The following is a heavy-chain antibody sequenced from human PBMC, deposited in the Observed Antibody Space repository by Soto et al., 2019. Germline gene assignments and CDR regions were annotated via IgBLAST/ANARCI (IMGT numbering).Heavy chain of an antibody. V-gene: IGHV1-69*02. CDR1: GGTFSSYT. Sequence: QVQLVQSGAEVKKPGSSVKVSCKASGGTFSSYTISWVRQAPGQGLEWMGRIIPILGIANYAQKFQGRVTITADKSPSTAYRELSGLRSEDPAGYYCAGGAGRYSSSSYWGQGTLVTVSS. CDR2: IIPILGIA. D-gene: IGHD6-6*01. CDR3: AGGAGRYSSSSY. J-gene: IGHJ4*02.